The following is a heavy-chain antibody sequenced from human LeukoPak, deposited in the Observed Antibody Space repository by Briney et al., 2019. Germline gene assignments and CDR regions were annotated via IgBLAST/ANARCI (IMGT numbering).Heavy chain of an antibody. CDR1: GFTFNNYW. V-gene: IGHV3-7*01. J-gene: IGHJ4*02. CDR3: ASVESLGY. Sequence: GGSLRLSCAASGFTFNNYWMTWVRQAPGKGLEWVASINHDGSDIYYVDSEKARFTISRDNTKNSLFLQMNSLRAEDTAVYYCASVESLGYWGQGTLVIVSS. CDR2: INHDGSDI.